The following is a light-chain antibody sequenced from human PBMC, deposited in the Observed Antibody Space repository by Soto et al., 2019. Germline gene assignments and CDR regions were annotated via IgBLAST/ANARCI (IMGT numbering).Light chain of an antibody. V-gene: IGKV1-39*01. Sequence: DIQMTQSPSSLSASVGDRVTITCRASQSISSYLNWDQQRPGKAPKLLIYAASSLQSGVPSRFSGSGSGTDFTLTISSLQPEDFATYYCQQSYITPPATFGQGSKLEIK. CDR2: AAS. J-gene: IGKJ2*01. CDR3: QQSYITPPAT. CDR1: QSISSY.